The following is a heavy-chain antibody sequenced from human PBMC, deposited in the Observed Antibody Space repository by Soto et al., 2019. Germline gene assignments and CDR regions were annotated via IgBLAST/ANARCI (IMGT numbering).Heavy chain of an antibody. D-gene: IGHD2-15*01. CDR2: INPIGGST. CDR1: GYTFTSYY. J-gene: IGHJ4*02. V-gene: IGHV1-46*01. Sequence: QVQLVQSGAEVKKPGASVKVSCKASGYTFTSYYMHWVRQAPGQGLEWMGIINPIGGSTSYAQKFQGRVTMTRDTSTSTVYMELSSLRSEDTAVYYCARVADYCSGGSCYLDYWGQGTLVTVSS. CDR3: ARVADYCSGGSCYLDY.